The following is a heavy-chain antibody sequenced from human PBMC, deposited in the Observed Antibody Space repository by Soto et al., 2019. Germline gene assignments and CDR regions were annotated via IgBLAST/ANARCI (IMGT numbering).Heavy chain of an antibody. CDR3: ARDRGRSCIGGICPFDY. CDR1: GYSFTIYG. J-gene: IGHJ4*02. Sequence: ASVKVSCKASGYSFTIYGITWVRQAPGQGLEWMGWISTYDGNTNYAQNFQGRVSMARDTSTSTAYMELRSLRSDDTAVYYCARDRGRSCIGGICPFDYWGQGTLVTVSS. D-gene: IGHD2-15*01. CDR2: ISTYDGNT. V-gene: IGHV1-18*01.